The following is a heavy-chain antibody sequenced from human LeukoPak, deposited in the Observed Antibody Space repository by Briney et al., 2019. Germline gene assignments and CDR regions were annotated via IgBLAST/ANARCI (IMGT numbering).Heavy chain of an antibody. V-gene: IGHV4-59*08. J-gene: IGHJ6*02. CDR2: IRSTGST. D-gene: IGHD6-25*01. Sequence: PSETLSLTCTVSGGSVSDYFWSWIRQPPGKGLEWVAYIRSTGSTNYNPSLKSRLMISLDTSKSQVSLKLSSVTAADTAVYYCARHNQVTATTSSYTYPMDVWGQGTTVSVSS. CDR3: ARHNQVTATTSSYTYPMDV. CDR1: GGSVSDYF.